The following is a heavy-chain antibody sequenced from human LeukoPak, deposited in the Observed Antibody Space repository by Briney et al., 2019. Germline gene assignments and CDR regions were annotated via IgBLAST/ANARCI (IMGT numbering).Heavy chain of an antibody. CDR1: GFTFSSYS. D-gene: IGHD3-22*01. J-gene: IGHJ4*01. CDR2: ISSSSSYI. CDR3: ARFDPSYYYDSSSPYYFGY. Sequence: GGSLRLSCAASGFTFSSYSMNWVRQAPGKGLEWVSSISSSSSYIYYADSVKGRFTISRDNAKNSLYLQMNSLGAEDTAVYYCARFDPSYYYDSSSPYYFGYWGQQSPVTVSS. V-gene: IGHV3-21*01.